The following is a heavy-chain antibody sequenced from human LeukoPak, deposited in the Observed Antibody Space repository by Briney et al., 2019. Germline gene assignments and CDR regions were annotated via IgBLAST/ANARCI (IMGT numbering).Heavy chain of an antibody. CDR3: ARITDWYDSSGYYYFDY. V-gene: IGHV3-66*01. CDR2: IYSGGST. J-gene: IGHJ4*02. Sequence: GGSLRLSCAASGFTVSSNYMSWVRQAPGKGLEWVSVIYSGGSTYYADSVKGRFTISRDNSKNTLYLQMNSLRAEDTAVYYCARITDWYDSSGYYYFDYWGQGTLVTVSS. CDR1: GFTVSSNY. D-gene: IGHD3-22*01.